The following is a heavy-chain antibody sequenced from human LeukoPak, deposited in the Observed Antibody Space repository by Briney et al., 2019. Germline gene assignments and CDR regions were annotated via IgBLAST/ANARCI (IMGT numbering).Heavy chain of an antibody. CDR2: IYYSRST. J-gene: IGHJ4*02. CDR1: GGSISSSSYY. V-gene: IGHV4-39*07. CDR3: ARVKRSEVDY. Sequence: SETLSLTCTVSGGSISSSSYYWGWIRQPPGKGLEWIGSIYYSRSTYYNPSLKSRVTISVDTSKNQFSLKLSSVTAADTAVYYCARVKRSEVDYWGQGTLVTVSS.